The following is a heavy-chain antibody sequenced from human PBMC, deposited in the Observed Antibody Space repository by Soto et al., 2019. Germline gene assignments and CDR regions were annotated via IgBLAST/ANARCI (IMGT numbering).Heavy chain of an antibody. CDR1: GGTFSSYA. J-gene: IGHJ6*02. D-gene: IGHD6-13*01. Sequence: QVQLVQSGAEVKKPGSSVKVSCKASGGTFSSYAISWVRQAPGQGLEWMGGIIPIFGTANYAQKFQGRVTITADESTSTAYMELSSLRSEDTAVYYCASCSSRKNGAYYYYGMDVWGQGTTVTVSS. CDR3: ASCSSRKNGAYYYYGMDV. V-gene: IGHV1-69*01. CDR2: IIPIFGTA.